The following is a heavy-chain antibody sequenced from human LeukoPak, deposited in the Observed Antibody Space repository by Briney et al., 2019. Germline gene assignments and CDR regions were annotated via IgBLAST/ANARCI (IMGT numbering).Heavy chain of an antibody. Sequence: GGSLRLSCAASGFTVSSNYVSWVRQAPGKGLEWVSVIYSGGSTYYADSVKGRFTISRDNSKNTLYLQMNSLRAEDTAVYYCARPYDSSGYYYYWGQGTLVTVSS. J-gene: IGHJ4*02. CDR1: GFTVSSNY. CDR2: IYSGGST. V-gene: IGHV3-53*01. CDR3: ARPYDSSGYYYY. D-gene: IGHD3-22*01.